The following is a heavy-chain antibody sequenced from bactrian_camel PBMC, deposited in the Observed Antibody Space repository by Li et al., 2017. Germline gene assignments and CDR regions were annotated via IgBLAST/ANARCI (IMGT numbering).Heavy chain of an antibody. Sequence: QVQLVESGGGSVQAGGSLRLSCTASGFTFDDSDIDWYRQAPGNECERVARSFHGDGSTDYSDSVKGRFTISRDDAENTVYLQMNSLKREDSATYYCAAKSLKYTRPCTFGLTYGSWGQGTQVTVS. J-gene: IGHJ4*01. CDR2: SFHGDGST. D-gene: IGHD7*01. CDR1: GFTFDDSD. CDR3: AAKSLKYTRPCTFGLTYGS. V-gene: IGHV3S63*01.